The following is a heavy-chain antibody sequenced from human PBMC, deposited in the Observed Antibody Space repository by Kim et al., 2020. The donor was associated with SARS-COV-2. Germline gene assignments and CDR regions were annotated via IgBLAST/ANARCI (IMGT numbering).Heavy chain of an antibody. D-gene: IGHD5-12*01. V-gene: IGHV3-21*01. J-gene: IGHJ4*02. CDR2: ISSGSIYI. CDR1: GFTFSTYS. Sequence: GGSLRLSCAASGFTFSTYSMNWVRQAPGKGLEWVGSISSGSIYIYYADSVKGRFTISRDDAKNSLYLQMNSLRAEDTAVYYCARAVEMATSPGYWGQGTLVTVSS. CDR3: ARAVEMATSPGY.